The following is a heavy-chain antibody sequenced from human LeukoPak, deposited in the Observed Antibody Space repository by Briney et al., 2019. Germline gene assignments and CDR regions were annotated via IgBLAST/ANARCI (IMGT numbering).Heavy chain of an antibody. CDR3: ARHRLRFLEWSRIDYFDY. J-gene: IGHJ4*02. CDR2: INHSGST. Sequence: PSETLSLTCAVYGVSFSGYYWSWIRQPPGKGLEWIGEINHSGSTNYNPSLKSRVTISVDTSKNQLSLKLSSVTAADTAVYYCARHRLRFLEWSRIDYFDYWGQGTLVTVSS. V-gene: IGHV4-34*01. D-gene: IGHD3-3*01. CDR1: GVSFSGYY.